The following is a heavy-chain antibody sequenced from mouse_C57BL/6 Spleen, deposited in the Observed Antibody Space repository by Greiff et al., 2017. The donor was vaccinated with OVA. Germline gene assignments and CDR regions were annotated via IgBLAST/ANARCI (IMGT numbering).Heavy chain of an antibody. CDR2: IDPEDGDT. CDR1: GFNIKDYY. V-gene: IGHV14-1*01. Sequence: VQLQQSGAELVRPGASVKLSCTASGFNIKDYYMHWVKQRPEQGLEWIGRIDPEDGDTEYAQKFQGKATMTADKYSNTAYMQLSSLTSEDIAVYYFTTSTILNSYYFDYWGKGTTLTVSS. D-gene: IGHD2-5*01. CDR3: TTSTILNSYYFDY. J-gene: IGHJ2*01.